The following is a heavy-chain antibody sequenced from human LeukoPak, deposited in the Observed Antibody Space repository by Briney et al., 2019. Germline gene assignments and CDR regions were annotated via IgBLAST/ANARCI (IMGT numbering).Heavy chain of an antibody. D-gene: IGHD1-26*01. CDR1: GYTLTELS. J-gene: IGHJ4*02. CDR2: FDPEDGET. V-gene: IGHV1-24*01. Sequence: GASVTVSCKVSGYTLTELSMHWVRQAPGKGLEWMGGFDPEDGETIYAQKFQGRVTMTEDTSTDTAYMELSSLRSEDTAVYYCAHSGSYSAHFDYWGQGTLVTVSS. CDR3: AHSGSYSAHFDY.